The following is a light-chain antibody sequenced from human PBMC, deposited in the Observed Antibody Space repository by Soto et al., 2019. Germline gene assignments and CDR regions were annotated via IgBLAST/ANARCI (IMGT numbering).Light chain of an antibody. CDR1: QTITNY. J-gene: IGKJ1*01. Sequence: DIQMTQSPSSLSASVGDRVTITCRASQTITNYLNWYQQQSGKAPKLLIYATDTLQSGVASRFSGSGSGTDYTLTISSLQPEDFATYCCQQSYNTPQTFGQGTKVDLK. CDR2: ATD. V-gene: IGKV1-39*01. CDR3: QQSYNTPQT.